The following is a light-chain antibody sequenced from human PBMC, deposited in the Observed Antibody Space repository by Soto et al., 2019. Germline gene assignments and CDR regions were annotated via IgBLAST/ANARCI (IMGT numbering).Light chain of an antibody. CDR3: HQLDSFPIT. CDR2: AAS. Sequence: IQLTQSPSSLSASVGDRVTITCRASQGISSYLAWYQQKPGKAPKLPIYAASTLQSGVPSRFIGSGSGTDFTLTIRSLQPEDFATYYCHQLDSFPITFGQGTRLEIK. J-gene: IGKJ5*01. V-gene: IGKV1-9*01. CDR1: QGISSY.